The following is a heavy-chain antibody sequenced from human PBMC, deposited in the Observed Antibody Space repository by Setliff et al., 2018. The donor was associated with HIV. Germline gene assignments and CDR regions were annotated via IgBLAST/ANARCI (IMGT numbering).Heavy chain of an antibody. CDR3: ARGSSTVYNYYMDV. D-gene: IGHD1-26*01. J-gene: IGHJ6*03. CDR2: IYYSGST. CDR1: GGSISSDAYY. V-gene: IGHV4-31*11. Sequence: LSLTCAVSGGSISSDAYYWSWIRQCPGKGLEWIGYIYYSGSTYYNPSLRSRITISVDSSKNQFSLKLSSVTAADTAVYYCARGSSTVYNYYMDVWGKGTTVTVSS.